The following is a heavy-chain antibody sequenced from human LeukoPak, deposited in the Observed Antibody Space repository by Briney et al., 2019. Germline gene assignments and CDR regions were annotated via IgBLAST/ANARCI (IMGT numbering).Heavy chain of an antibody. D-gene: IGHD3-22*01. CDR3: AKDLTYYYDSSYFDY. CDR1: GFTFSSYG. CDR2: IRYDGSNK. J-gene: IGHJ4*02. V-gene: IGHV3-30*02. Sequence: GGSLRLSCAASGFTFSSYGMHWVRQAPGKGLEWGAFIRYDGSNKYYADSVKGRFTISRDNSKNTLYLQMNSLRAEDTAVYYCAKDLTYYYDSSYFDYWGQGTLVTVSS.